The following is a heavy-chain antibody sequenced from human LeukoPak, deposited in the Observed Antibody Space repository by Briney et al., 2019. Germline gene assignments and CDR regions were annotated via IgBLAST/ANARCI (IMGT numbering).Heavy chain of an antibody. CDR1: GYSFTSYW. V-gene: IGHV5-51*01. D-gene: IGHD3-22*01. CDR3: ARHRGSGYYINWFDP. CDR2: IYPGDSDT. J-gene: IGHJ5*02. Sequence: GESLKISCKGSGYSFTSYWIGWVRQMPGKGLEWMGIIYPGDSDTRYSPSFQGQVTISADKSISTAYLQCSSLKASDTAMYYCARHRGSGYYINWFDPWGQGTLVTVSS.